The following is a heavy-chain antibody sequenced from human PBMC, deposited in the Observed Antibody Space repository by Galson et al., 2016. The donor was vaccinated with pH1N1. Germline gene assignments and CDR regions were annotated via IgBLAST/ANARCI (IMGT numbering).Heavy chain of an antibody. CDR1: GYTFTSYY. V-gene: IGHV1-46*01. CDR3: VRDLGRLRDV. D-gene: IGHD1-26*01. CDR2: INPIGGMA. Sequence: SVKVSCKASGYTFTSYYFHWVRQAPGLGLQWMGVINPIGGMATYTQNFQDRLTMTVDASTSTVYMELTSLRSEDTAVYYCVRDLGRLRDVWGQGTLVTVSS. J-gene: IGHJ4*02.